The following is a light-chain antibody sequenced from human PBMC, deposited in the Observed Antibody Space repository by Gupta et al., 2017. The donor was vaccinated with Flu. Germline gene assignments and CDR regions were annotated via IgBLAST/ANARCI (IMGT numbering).Light chain of an antibody. Sequence: DIVMTQSPDSLAVSLGERATINCKSSQSVLYSSNNKNYLAWYQQKPGQPPKLLIYWASTRESGVPDRSSGSGSGTDFTLTISSLQAEDVAVYYCQQYYTNIRTFGQGTKVEIK. CDR2: WAS. CDR1: QSVLYSSNNKNY. J-gene: IGKJ1*01. CDR3: QQYYTNIRT. V-gene: IGKV4-1*01.